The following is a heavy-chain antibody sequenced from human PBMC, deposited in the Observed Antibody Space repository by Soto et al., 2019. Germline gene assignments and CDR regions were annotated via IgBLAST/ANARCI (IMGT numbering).Heavy chain of an antibody. CDR1: GFSFSDHY. CDR3: ATLSRGYFNGMDV. J-gene: IGHJ6*02. V-gene: IGHV3-11*01. CDR2: ISSSGTTK. Sequence: PGESLKISCAASGFSFSDHYMTWIRQAPGKGLEWVSHISSSGTTKTYADSVRGRFTISRDNAKKSLFLEMNSLRAEDTALYYCATLSRGYFNGMDVWGQGTTVTVSS.